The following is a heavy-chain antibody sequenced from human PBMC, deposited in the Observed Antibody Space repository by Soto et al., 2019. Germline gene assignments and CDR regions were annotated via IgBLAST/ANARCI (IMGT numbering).Heavy chain of an antibody. CDR2: INSDGSST. D-gene: IGHD3-3*01. CDR3: ARVPVSAYDFWSGYSGSGYYFDY. CDR1: GFTFSSYW. V-gene: IGHV3-74*01. Sequence: GGSLRLSCAASGFTFSSYWMHWVRQAPGKGLVWVSRINSDGSSTSYADSVKGRFTISRDNAKNTLYLQMNSLRAEDTAVYYCARVPVSAYDFWSGYSGSGYYFDYWGQGTLVTVSS. J-gene: IGHJ4*02.